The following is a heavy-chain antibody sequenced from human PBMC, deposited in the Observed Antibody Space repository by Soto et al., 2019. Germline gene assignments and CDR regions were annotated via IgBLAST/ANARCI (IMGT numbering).Heavy chain of an antibody. CDR2: ISGSDGST. Sequence: EVQLLESGGGLVQPGGSLRLSCAASGFTFSSYAMNWVRQAPGKGLEWVSVISGSDGSTYYADSVKGRFTTSSDNSKNTRKLQMSSLSAEEAAVYCWAGRPISWDVDYWCRGTLVTVSS. CDR1: GFTFSSYA. V-gene: IGHV3-23*01. J-gene: IGHJ4*02. D-gene: IGHD6-13*01. CDR3: AGRPISWDVDY.